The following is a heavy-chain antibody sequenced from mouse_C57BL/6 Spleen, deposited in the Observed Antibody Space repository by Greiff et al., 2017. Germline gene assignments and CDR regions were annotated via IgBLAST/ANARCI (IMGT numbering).Heavy chain of an antibody. CDR1: GYSITSGYY. Sequence: EVQLQESGPGLVKPSQSLSLTCSVTGYSITSGYYWNWIRQFPGNKLEWMGYISYDGSNNYNPSLKNRISITRDTSKNQFFLKLNSVTTEDTATYYCARDHPYYSNYDYWGQGTTLTVSS. V-gene: IGHV3-6*01. CDR3: ARDHPYYSNYDY. D-gene: IGHD2-5*01. CDR2: ISYDGSN. J-gene: IGHJ2*01.